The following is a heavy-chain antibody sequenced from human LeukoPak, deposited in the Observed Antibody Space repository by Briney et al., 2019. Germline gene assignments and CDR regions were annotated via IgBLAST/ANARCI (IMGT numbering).Heavy chain of an antibody. D-gene: IGHD3-16*01. Sequence: PGGSLRLSCTASGFTFSNYAMSWVRQAPGKGLEWVSAISGTGGSTYYADSVKGRFTISRDNSENTVSLQMNSLRAEDTAVYYCAKDLPYDYVWGSLDYWGQGTLVTVSS. CDR1: GFTFSNYA. CDR2: ISGTGGST. V-gene: IGHV3-23*01. J-gene: IGHJ4*02. CDR3: AKDLPYDYVWGSLDY.